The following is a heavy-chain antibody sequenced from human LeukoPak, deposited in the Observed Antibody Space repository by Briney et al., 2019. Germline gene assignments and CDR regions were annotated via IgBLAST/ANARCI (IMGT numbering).Heavy chain of an antibody. CDR2: IYNSGSA. Sequence: SETLSLTCTVSGDSINNCYWTWIRQPPGKGLEWIGYIYNSGSAIYNPSLKSRVTISVDTSKNQFSLKLSSMTAADTAVYYCARRRVLPPAYYFDYWGQGTLVTVSS. D-gene: IGHD2/OR15-2a*01. J-gene: IGHJ4*02. CDR1: GDSINNCY. V-gene: IGHV4-59*01. CDR3: ARRRVLPPAYYFDY.